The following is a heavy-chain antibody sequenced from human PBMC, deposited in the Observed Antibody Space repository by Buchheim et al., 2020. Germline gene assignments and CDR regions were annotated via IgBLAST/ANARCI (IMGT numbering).Heavy chain of an antibody. V-gene: IGHV3-23*04. CDR1: GFTFSNYA. J-gene: IGHJ5*02. CDR3: AKGSGNNNWYVWFDP. CDR2: IGYSGDST. D-gene: IGHD1-1*01. Sequence: EVQLVESGGGLVQPGGSLRLSCAASGFTFSNYAMNWVRQAPGKGLEWVSAIGYSGDSTYYADSVKGLFNIPREHSKNTLVLQMTSLRAEDTAVYYCAKGSGNNNWYVWFDPWGQGTL.